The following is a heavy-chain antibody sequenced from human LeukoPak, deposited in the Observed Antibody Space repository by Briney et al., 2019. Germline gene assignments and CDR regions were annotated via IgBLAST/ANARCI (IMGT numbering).Heavy chain of an antibody. J-gene: IGHJ4*02. CDR2: INHRGNT. D-gene: IGHD3-3*01. Sequence: SETLSLACAVYGGSFSGYYWSWIRQPPGKGLEWIGEINHRGNTNYNPSLKSRVTISVDTSKNQFSLKLSSVTAADTAVYYCASRAYYDFWSGYYTLFDYWGQGTLVTVSS. CDR3: ASRAYYDFWSGYYTLFDY. CDR1: GGSFSGYY. V-gene: IGHV4-34*01.